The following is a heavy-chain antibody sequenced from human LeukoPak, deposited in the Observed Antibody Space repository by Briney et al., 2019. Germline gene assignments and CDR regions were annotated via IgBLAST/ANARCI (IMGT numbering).Heavy chain of an antibody. CDR1: GFTFSSYG. CDR2: ISYDGSNK. J-gene: IGHJ4*02. CDR3: AKVLSEGYLPGYYNPFDS. V-gene: IGHV3-30*18. D-gene: IGHD3-9*01. Sequence: GGSLRLSCAASGFTFSSYGIHWVRQAPGKGLEWVAVISYDGSNKYYADSVKGRFTISRDNSKNTLYLQMNSLRAEDTAVYYCAKVLSEGYLPGYYNPFDSWGRGTLVTVSS.